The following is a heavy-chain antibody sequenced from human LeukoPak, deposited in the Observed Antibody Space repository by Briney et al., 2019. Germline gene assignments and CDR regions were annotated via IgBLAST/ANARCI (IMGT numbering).Heavy chain of an antibody. Sequence: SETLSLTCAVYGGSFSGYYWSWIRQPPGKGLEWIGEINHSGSTNYNPSLKSRVTISVDTSKNQFSLKLSSVTAADTAVYYCARRYGDHIDYWGQGTLVTVSS. CDR3: ARRYGDHIDY. V-gene: IGHV4-34*01. CDR1: GGSFSGYY. J-gene: IGHJ4*02. CDR2: INHSGST. D-gene: IGHD4-17*01.